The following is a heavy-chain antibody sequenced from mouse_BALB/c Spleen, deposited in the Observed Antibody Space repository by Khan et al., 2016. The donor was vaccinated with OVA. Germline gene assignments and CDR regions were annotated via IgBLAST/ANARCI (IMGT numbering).Heavy chain of an antibody. J-gene: IGHJ3*01. CDR2: IDPFGGGT. CDR3: KRHGYDAWFTY. V-gene: IGHV1S135*01. CDR1: GYSFTTYY. Sequence: VQLKQSGPELMKPGTSVKISCKASGYSFTTYYIHWVMQSHETSLEWIGYIDPFGGGTTYNQKFKGKATLTVDKSSSTAYIHLSNLTSEDSAVYYSKRHGYDAWFTYWGKGTLVTVSA. D-gene: IGHD2-2*01.